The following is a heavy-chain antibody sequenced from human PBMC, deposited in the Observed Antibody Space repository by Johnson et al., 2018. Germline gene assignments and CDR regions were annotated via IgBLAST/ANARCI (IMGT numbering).Heavy chain of an antibody. CDR1: GFTFSTDW. CDR2: IKGDGSEK. D-gene: IGHD1-26*01. Sequence: VQLVQSGGGLVQPGGSLRLSCAASGFTFSTDWMTWVRQAPGKGLEWVANIKGDGSEKNYVDSVKGRFIISRDNAKNSLYLQMNSLRAEDTAVYYCARGSGSYWGGVDYYYGMDVWGQGTTVTVSS. CDR3: ARGSGSYWGGVDYYYGMDV. V-gene: IGHV3-7*01. J-gene: IGHJ6*02.